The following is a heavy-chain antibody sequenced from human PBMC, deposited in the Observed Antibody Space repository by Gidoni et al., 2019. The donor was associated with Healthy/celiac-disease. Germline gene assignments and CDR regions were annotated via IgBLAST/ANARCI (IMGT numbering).Heavy chain of an antibody. J-gene: IGHJ5*02. CDR3: ARGLAYCGGDCYPLNWFDP. CDR2: INAGNGNT. D-gene: IGHD2-21*02. V-gene: IGHV1-3*01. Sequence: QVQLVQSGAEVKKPGASVKVSCKASGYTFTSYAMHWVRQAPGQRLEWMGWINAGNGNTKYSQKFQGRVTITRDTSASTAYMELSSLRSEDTAVYYCARGLAYCGGDCYPLNWFDPWGQGTLVTVSS. CDR1: GYTFTSYA.